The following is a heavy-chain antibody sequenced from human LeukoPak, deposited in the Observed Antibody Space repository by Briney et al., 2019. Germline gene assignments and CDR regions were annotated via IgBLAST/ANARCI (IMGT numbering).Heavy chain of an antibody. CDR2: IRSKAYGGTT. D-gene: IGHD3-22*01. CDR3: TRDIRASYYDSSGYYFDY. J-gene: IGHJ4*02. Sequence: GGSLRLSCTASGFTFGDYAMSWFRQAPGKGLEWVGFIRSKAYGGTTEYAASVKGRFTISRDDSKSIAYLQMNSLKTEDTAVYYCTRDIRASYYDSSGYYFDYWGQGTLVTVSS. V-gene: IGHV3-49*03. CDR1: GFTFGDYA.